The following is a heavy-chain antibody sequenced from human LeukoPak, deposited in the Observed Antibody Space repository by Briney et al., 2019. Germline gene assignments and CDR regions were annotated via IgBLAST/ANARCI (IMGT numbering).Heavy chain of an antibody. V-gene: IGHV1-46*01. Sequence: KPGASVKVSCKTSGYTFTSYYMHWVRQAPGQGLEWLGIINPSGGSTTYAQKFQGRVTMTTDTSTSTVYMELTSLRSDDTAVYYCARSSAYYNEADIWGQGTMVTVSS. D-gene: IGHD3-9*01. CDR2: INPSGGST. CDR1: GYTFTSYY. J-gene: IGHJ3*02. CDR3: ARSSAYYNEADI.